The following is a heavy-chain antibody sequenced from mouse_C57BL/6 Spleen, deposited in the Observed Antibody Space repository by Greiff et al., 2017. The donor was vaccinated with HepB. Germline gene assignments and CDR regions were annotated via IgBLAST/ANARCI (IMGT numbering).Heavy chain of an antibody. V-gene: IGHV1-18*01. CDR3: ARVYYYGSSYGVWYFDY. CDR2: INPNNGGT. CDR1: GYTFTDYN. D-gene: IGHD1-1*01. Sequence: EVKLMESGPELVKPGASVKIPCKASGYTFTDYNMDWVKQSHGKSLEWIGDINPNNGGTIYNQKLQATATLTVDKSSSTAYMELRSLTSEDTAVYYCARVYYYGSSYGVWYFDYWGQGTTLTVSS. J-gene: IGHJ2*01.